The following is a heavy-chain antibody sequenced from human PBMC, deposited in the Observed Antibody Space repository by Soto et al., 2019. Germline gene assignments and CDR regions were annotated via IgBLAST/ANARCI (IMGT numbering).Heavy chain of an antibody. CDR2: IFYDGFNE. V-gene: IGHV3-33*01. CDR1: GFTFRQYG. J-gene: IGHJ3*01. CDR3: VRGWGSCVHLRCLDL. Sequence: QVQLVESGGGVVQPGTSLRLSCAASGFTFRQYGMHWVRQAPGKGLDWVAVIFYDGFNEYYADSVRGRFTISRDNSGNMVYLQMNSLRAEDTAVYYCVRGWGSCVHLRCLDLWGQGTAVVVSS. D-gene: IGHD3-16*01.